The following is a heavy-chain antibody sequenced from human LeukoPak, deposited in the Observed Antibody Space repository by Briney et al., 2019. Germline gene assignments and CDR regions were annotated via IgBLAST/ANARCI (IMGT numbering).Heavy chain of an antibody. J-gene: IGHJ4*02. CDR1: GVSFGGYY. D-gene: IGHD5-18*01. V-gene: IGHV4-34*01. CDR3: ARAGGYNFRSSGPETIDS. CDR2: INQSGRT. Sequence: SETLSLTCSVYGVSFGGYYWSWIRQTPGKGLEWIGEINQSGRTNFNPSLNSRVTISIDTSKNQFSLKLSSVTAADTAVYFCARAGGYNFRSSGPETIDSWGQGTLVTVSS.